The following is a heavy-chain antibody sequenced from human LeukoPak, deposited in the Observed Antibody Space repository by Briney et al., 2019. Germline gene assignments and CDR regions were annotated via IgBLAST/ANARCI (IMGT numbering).Heavy chain of an antibody. J-gene: IGHJ4*02. Sequence: PSETLSLTCTVSGVSISSYYWSWIRQPPGKGLEWIGYIYYSGSTNYNPSLKSRVTISVDTSKNQFSPKLSSVTAADTAVYYCARVSGGTYPDYWGQGTLVTVSP. V-gene: IGHV4-59*01. D-gene: IGHD1-26*01. CDR2: IYYSGST. CDR1: GVSISSYY. CDR3: ARVSGGTYPDY.